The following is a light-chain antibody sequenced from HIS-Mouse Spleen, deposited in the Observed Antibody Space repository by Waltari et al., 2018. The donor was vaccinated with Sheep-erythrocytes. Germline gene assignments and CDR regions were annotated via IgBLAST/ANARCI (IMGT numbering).Light chain of an antibody. CDR1: SRDGGGYNY. CDR2: DVS. V-gene: IGLV2-11*01. J-gene: IGLJ2*01. Sequence: QSALTQPRPVSGSPGQSVTISCTGTSRDGGGYNYVSWYQQHPGKAPKLMIYDVSTRPSGVPDRFSGSKSGNTASLTISGLQAEDEADYYCSLYTSSSTLVFGGGTKLTVL. CDR3: SLYTSSSTLV.